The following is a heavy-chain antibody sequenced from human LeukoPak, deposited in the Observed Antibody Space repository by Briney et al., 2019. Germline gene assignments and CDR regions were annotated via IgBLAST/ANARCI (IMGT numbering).Heavy chain of an antibody. CDR1: GFTFSSYW. J-gene: IGHJ4*02. D-gene: IGHD3-22*01. Sequence: GGSLRLSCAASGFTFSSYWMHWVRQAPGKGLVWVARINSDGSSTSYADSVKGRFTISRDNAKNTLHLQMNSLRVEDTAVYFCGRDGYYYDSSGYVNYWGQGTLVTVSS. CDR2: INSDGSST. CDR3: GRDGYYYDSSGYVNY. V-gene: IGHV3-74*01.